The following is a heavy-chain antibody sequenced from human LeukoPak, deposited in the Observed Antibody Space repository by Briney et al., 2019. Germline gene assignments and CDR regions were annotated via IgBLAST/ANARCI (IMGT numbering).Heavy chain of an antibody. CDR3: ARDWTFTRFSGSHPCAFDV. J-gene: IGHJ3*01. Sequence: GGSVRLSCAASGFTFSSYAMSWVRQAPGKGLEWVSTISGSGGSTYYADSVKGRFTISRDYSKNTLYLQMNSLRAEDTAVYYCARDWTFTRFSGSHPCAFDVWGQGTMVTVSS. CDR2: ISGSGGST. CDR1: GFTFSSYA. V-gene: IGHV3-23*01. D-gene: IGHD3-10*01.